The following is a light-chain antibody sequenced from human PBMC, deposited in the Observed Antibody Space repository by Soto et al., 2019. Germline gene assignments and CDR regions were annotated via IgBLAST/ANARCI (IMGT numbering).Light chain of an antibody. Sequence: SYELTQPPSVSVAPGKTASISCGGNNIGSKGVHWYQQKPGQAPVLVIYSDTDLPPVIPGRFSGSNSANLATLTISRVEAGDEAHYYCQVWTSGSAHVVFGGGTKLTLL. J-gene: IGLJ2*01. CDR1: NIGSKG. V-gene: IGLV3-21*04. CDR2: SDT. CDR3: QVWTSGSAHVV.